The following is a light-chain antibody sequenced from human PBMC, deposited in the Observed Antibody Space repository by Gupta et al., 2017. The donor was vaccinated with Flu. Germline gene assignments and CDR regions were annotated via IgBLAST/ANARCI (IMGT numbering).Light chain of an antibody. CDR2: DTT. CDR1: TGTVPNGHY. J-gene: IGLJ3*02. CDR3: LLEDSSGTRRV. Sequence: QAVVTQEPSLTVSPGGTVTLTCGSSTGTVPNGHYPYWFQQKPGQAPKTLMFDTTNKYSWTPARFSGSLFGGKAALTLTGAQPEDEADYYCLLEDSSGTRRVFGAGTKLTVL. V-gene: IGLV7-46*01.